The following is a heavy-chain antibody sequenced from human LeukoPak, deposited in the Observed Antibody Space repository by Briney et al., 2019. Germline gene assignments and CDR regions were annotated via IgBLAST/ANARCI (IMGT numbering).Heavy chain of an antibody. CDR1: GFTFSSYG. V-gene: IGHV3-30*18. D-gene: IGHD6-19*01. Sequence: GGSLRLSCAASGFTFSSYGMHWVRQPLGKGLEWMAVISYDGSNKYYADSVKGRFTISRDNSKNTLYLQMNSLRAEDTAVYYCAKDPPEFSSGWSHFDYWGQGTLVSVSS. CDR2: ISYDGSNK. CDR3: AKDPPEFSSGWSHFDY. J-gene: IGHJ4*02.